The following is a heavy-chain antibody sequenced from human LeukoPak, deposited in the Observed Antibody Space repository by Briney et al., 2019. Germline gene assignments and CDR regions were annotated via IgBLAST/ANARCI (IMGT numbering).Heavy chain of an antibody. Sequence: GGSLRLSCAASGFTFSSYSMNWVRQAPGKGLEWVSYISSSSTIYYADSVKGRFTISRDNAKNSLYLQMNSLRAEDTAVYYCARGPFYDFPFFDYWGQGTLVTVSS. D-gene: IGHD3-3*01. CDR2: ISSSSTI. CDR3: ARGPFYDFPFFDY. CDR1: GFTFSSYS. V-gene: IGHV3-48*01. J-gene: IGHJ4*02.